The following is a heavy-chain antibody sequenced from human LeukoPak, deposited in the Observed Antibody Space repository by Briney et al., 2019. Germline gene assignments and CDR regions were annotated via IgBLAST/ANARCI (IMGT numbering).Heavy chain of an antibody. CDR2: INPNSGGT. D-gene: IGHD3-10*01. CDR1: GYTFTGYY. J-gene: IGHJ4*02. Sequence: GASVKVSCKASGYTFTGYYMHRVRQAPGQGLEWMGWINPNSGGTNYAQKFQGWVTMTRDTSISTAYMELSRLRSDDTAVYYCAREMESGSPALDYWGQGTLVTVSS. CDR3: AREMESGSPALDY. V-gene: IGHV1-2*04.